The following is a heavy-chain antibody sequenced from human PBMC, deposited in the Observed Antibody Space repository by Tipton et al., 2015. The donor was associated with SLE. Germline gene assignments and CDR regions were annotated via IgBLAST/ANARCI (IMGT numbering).Heavy chain of an antibody. J-gene: IGHJ4*02. V-gene: IGHV3-23*01. CDR1: GFTFTNFW. D-gene: IGHD1-26*01. Sequence: SLRLSCAASGFTFTNFWMSWVRQAPGKGLEWVSAISGSGGSTYYADSVKGRFTISRDNSKNTLYLQMNSLRDEDTAVYYCAKIIVGAGWYFDYWGQGTLVTVSS. CDR2: ISGSGGST. CDR3: AKIIVGAGWYFDY.